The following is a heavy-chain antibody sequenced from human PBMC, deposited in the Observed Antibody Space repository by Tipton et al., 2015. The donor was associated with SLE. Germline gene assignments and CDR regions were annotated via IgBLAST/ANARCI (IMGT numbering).Heavy chain of an antibody. CDR1: GHSISSGFY. J-gene: IGHJ4*02. Sequence: TLSLTCSVSGHSISSGFYWGWIRQSPGKGLEWIGNFYHRGTTYYNPSLKSRVTISIDKSKNQFSLKLTSVTAADTAVYHCTRVPRYNWNYIADWGQGTLVSVSS. CDR3: TRVPRYNWNYIAD. CDR2: FYHRGTT. V-gene: IGHV4-38-2*02. D-gene: IGHD1-7*01.